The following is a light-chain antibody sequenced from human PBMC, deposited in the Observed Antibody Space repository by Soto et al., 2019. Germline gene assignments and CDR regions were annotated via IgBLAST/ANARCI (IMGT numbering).Light chain of an antibody. CDR3: QQYYSTPLT. Sequence: DIVMTHSPDSLALSLGERATINCKSSQSVLYSSNNKNYLAWYQQKPGQPPKLLIYWASTRESGVPDRFSGSGSGTDFTLTISSLQAEDGAVYYCQQYYSTPLTFGGGTKVDIK. CDR2: WAS. CDR1: QSVLYSSNNKNY. J-gene: IGKJ4*01. V-gene: IGKV4-1*01.